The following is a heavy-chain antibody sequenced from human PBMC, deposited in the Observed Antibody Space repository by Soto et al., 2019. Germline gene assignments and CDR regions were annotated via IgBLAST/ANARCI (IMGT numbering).Heavy chain of an antibody. Sequence: QITLKESGPPLVKSTQTLTLTCTFSGFSLSTSGVGVGWIRQPPGKALEWLALIFWSDDKRYNPSLKSRLTITKDTSKNQVVLTLTNMDPVDTATYYCAPRQGGSCYSTWGQGTLVTVSS. J-gene: IGHJ5*02. CDR2: IFWSDDK. CDR1: GFSLSTSGVG. CDR3: APRQGGSCYST. V-gene: IGHV2-5*01. D-gene: IGHD2-15*01.